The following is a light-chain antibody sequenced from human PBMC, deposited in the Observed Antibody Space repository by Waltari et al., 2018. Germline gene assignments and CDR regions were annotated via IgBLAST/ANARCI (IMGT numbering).Light chain of an antibody. Sequence: SYELTQPPSVSVSPGQTASISCSGHKLDDKYVSWYQQKPGQSPVLVIYEDSTRPSGVPERFSGSNSGNTATLTISGTQAMDEGDFYCQTWDDTTVVFGGGTKVTVL. CDR1: KLDDKY. V-gene: IGLV3-1*01. CDR2: EDS. J-gene: IGLJ2*01. CDR3: QTWDDTTVV.